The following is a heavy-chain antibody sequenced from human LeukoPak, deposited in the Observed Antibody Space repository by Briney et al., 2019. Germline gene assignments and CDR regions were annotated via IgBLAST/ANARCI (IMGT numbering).Heavy chain of an antibody. V-gene: IGHV3-23*01. Sequence: GGSLRLSCAASGFTFNTYVMSWVRQAPGKGLEWVSTISGSGGGTYYADSVKGRFTISRDNSKNTLYLQMNSLRAEDTAVYFCAKSYSSAWYAYSMDVWGQGTTVTVSS. CDR1: GFTFNTYV. J-gene: IGHJ6*02. D-gene: IGHD6-13*01. CDR3: AKSYSSAWYAYSMDV. CDR2: ISGSGGGT.